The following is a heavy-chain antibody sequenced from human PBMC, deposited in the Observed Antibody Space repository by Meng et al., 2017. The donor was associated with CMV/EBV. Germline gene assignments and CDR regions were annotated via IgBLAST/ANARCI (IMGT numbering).Heavy chain of an antibody. CDR1: GYTFTSYG. CDR2: ISAYNGNT. V-gene: IGHV1-18*01. Sequence: QGHLVQAGAEVKKPGASVKVSCKASGYTFTSYGISWVRQAPGQGLEWMGWISAYNGNTNYAQKLQGRVTMTTDTSTSTAYMELRSLRSDDTAVYYCARDPAWSVITPRRGFDYWGQGTLVTVSS. J-gene: IGHJ4*02. CDR3: ARDPAWSVITPRRGFDY. D-gene: IGHD2-15*01.